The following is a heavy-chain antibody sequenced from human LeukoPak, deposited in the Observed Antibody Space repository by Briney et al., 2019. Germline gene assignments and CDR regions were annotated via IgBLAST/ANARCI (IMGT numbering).Heavy chain of an antibody. D-gene: IGHD4-23*01. CDR1: GYTFTNYG. V-gene: IGHV1-18*01. J-gene: IGHJ4*02. CDR2: ISGYNGNT. CDR3: ARGHDYGGNSD. Sequence: GASVKVSCKTSGYTFTNYGISWVRQAPGQGLEWMGWISGYNGNTNYAQKLQGRVTMTTDTSTSTAYMELRSLRSDDTAVYYCARGHDYGGNSDWGQGTLVTVSS.